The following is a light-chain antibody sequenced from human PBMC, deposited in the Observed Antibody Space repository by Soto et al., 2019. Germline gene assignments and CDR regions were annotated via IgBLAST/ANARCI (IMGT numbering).Light chain of an antibody. J-gene: IGLJ3*02. Sequence: QSVLTQSSSASASLGSSVKLTCILSSGHSTYIIAWHQQQPGKAPRFLMTLDRSGSYNRGSGVPDRFSGSSSGADRYLTISTLQFEDGGDYYCETWYSNTHKVFGGGTKVTVL. V-gene: IGLV4-60*02. CDR1: SGHSTYI. CDR2: LDRSGSY. CDR3: ETWYSNTHKV.